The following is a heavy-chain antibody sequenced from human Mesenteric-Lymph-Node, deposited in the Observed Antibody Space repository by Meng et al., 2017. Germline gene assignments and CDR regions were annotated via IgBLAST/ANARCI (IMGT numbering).Heavy chain of an antibody. D-gene: IGHD5-18*01. CDR1: GFAFSSDG. Sequence: QGQLVESGGGVVQPGRSLRLSCAASGFAFSSDGMHWVRQALGKGLEWVALISHDGSNKYYADSVKGRFTVSRDNSKNTLYLQMNSQTTEDTAVYYCAGGYSYGDYWGQGTLVTVSS. J-gene: IGHJ4*02. V-gene: IGHV3-30*03. CDR2: ISHDGSNK. CDR3: AGGYSYGDY.